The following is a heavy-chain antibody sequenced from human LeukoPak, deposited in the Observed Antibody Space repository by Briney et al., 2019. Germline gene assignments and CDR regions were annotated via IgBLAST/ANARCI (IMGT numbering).Heavy chain of an antibody. CDR2: IKSKTDGGTT. V-gene: IGHV3-15*01. Sequence: SGGSLRLSCAASGFTFSNAWMSWVRQAPGKGLEWVGRIKSKTDGGTTDYAAPVKGRFTISRDDSKNTLYLQMNSLKTEDTAVYYCTTETVGWGYYFYFDYWGQGTLVTVSS. CDR1: GFTFSNAW. CDR3: TTETVGWGYYFYFDY. D-gene: IGHD2/OR15-2a*01. J-gene: IGHJ4*02.